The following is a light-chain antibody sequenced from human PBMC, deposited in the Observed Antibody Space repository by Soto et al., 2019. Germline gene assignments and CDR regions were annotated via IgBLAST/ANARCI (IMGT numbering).Light chain of an antibody. J-gene: IGKJ2*01. CDR2: GAS. CDR1: QSVSSSY. CDR3: QQYGSSPLYT. V-gene: IGKV3-20*01. Sequence: ESVLTQSPGTLSLSPGERATLSCRASQSVSSSYLAWYQQKPGQAPRLLIYGASSRATGIPDRFSGSGSGTDFILTISRLEPEDFAVYYCQQYGSSPLYTFGQGTKLEIK.